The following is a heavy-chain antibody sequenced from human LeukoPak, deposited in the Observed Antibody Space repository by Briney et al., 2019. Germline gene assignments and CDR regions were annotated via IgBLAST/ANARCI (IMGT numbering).Heavy chain of an antibody. CDR3: AKAGATVTTRTEFDY. J-gene: IGHJ4*02. V-gene: IGHV3-23*01. D-gene: IGHD4-11*01. CDR1: GFTLSSYA. Sequence: GGSLRLSCAASGFTLSSYAMSWVRQAPGKGLEWVSAISGSGGSTYYADSVKGRFTISRDNSKNTLYLQMNSLRAEDTALYYCAKAGATVTTRTEFDYWGQGTLVTVSS. CDR2: ISGSGGST.